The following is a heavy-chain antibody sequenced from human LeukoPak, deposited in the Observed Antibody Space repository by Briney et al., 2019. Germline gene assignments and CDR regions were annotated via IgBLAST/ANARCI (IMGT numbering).Heavy chain of an antibody. D-gene: IGHD3-10*01. Sequence: TGGSLRLSCAASGFTFSSYAMSWVRQAPGKGLEWVSAIGGSGGSTYYADSVKGRFTISRDNPKNTLYLQMNSLRAEDTAVYYCAKARSAVRGVIGYFDYWGQGTLVTVSS. CDR3: AKARSAVRGVIGYFDY. J-gene: IGHJ4*02. CDR1: GFTFSSYA. V-gene: IGHV3-23*01. CDR2: IGGSGGST.